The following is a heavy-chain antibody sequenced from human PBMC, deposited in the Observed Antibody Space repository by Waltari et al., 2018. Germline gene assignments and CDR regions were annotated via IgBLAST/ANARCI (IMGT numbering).Heavy chain of an antibody. Sequence: QVQLQQWGAGQLQPSETLSLTCGVSGGSFSGYYWGWIRQPPGKGLEWIGEINHNGNRNYNPSLRSRVTMLIDTSRSQFSLKVNSVTAADTAVYYCVRLEDCSGPGGNCYSGDSFALDVWARGPRSPSP. CDR2: INHNGNR. CDR1: GGSFSGYY. CDR3: VRLEDCSGPGGNCYSGDSFALDV. D-gene: IGHD2-15*01. J-gene: IGHJ6*02. V-gene: IGHV4-34*02.